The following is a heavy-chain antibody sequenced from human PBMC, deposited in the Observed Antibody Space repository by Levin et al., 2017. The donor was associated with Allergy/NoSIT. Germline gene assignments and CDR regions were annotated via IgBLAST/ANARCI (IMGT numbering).Heavy chain of an antibody. V-gene: IGHV3-30-3*01. CDR3: ATEIVYDAFDI. CDR1: GFTFSSYA. J-gene: IGHJ3*02. Sequence: LSLTCAASGFTFSSYAMHWVRQAPGKGLEWVAVISYDGSNKYYADSVKGRFTISRDNSKNTLYLQMNSLRAEDTAVYYCATEIVYDAFDIWGQGTMVTVSS. D-gene: IGHD1-14*01. CDR2: ISYDGSNK.